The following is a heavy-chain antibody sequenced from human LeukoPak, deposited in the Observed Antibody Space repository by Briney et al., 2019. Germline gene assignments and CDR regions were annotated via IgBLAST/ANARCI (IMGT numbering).Heavy chain of an antibody. D-gene: IGHD3-3*01. CDR2: IFYTGST. Sequence: SETLSLTCTVSGGSLNNYYWTWIRQPPGKGLEWIGSIFYTGSTNYNPSLKSRVTLSLDTSKNQFSLKLGSVAAADTAVYYCARHVVSWNGGWGFRSRRDWLDPWGQGTLVTVSS. J-gene: IGHJ5*02. V-gene: IGHV4-59*08. CDR1: GGSLNNYY. CDR3: ARHVVSWNGGWGFRSRRDWLDP.